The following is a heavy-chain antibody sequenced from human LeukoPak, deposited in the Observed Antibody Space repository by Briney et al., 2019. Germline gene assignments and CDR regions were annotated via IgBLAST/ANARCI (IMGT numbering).Heavy chain of an antibody. V-gene: IGHV1-18*01. J-gene: IGHJ6*03. CDR2: ISGYNGNT. CDR1: GYTFISYA. Sequence: GASVKVSCKASGYTFISYAISWVRQAPGQGLEWMGWISGYNGNTNYAQKVQGRVTMTQDTSTKTAYMELGSLRSDDTAVYYFAMLPDVYQLVEEYYFMDVWGKGTTVTVSS. CDR3: AMLPDVYQLVEEYYFMDV. D-gene: IGHD2-2*01.